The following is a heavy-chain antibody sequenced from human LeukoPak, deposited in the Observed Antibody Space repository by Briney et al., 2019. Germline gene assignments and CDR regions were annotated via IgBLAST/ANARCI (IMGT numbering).Heavy chain of an antibody. D-gene: IGHD6-19*01. V-gene: IGHV1-8*03. CDR2: MNPNSGNT. Sequence: VASVTVSFKASGYTFTIYDINWVRQATGQGLEWMGWMNPNSGNTGYAQKFQGSVTITINTSISTAYMDLSSLRSEDTAVYYCARGLQWLDCFDYWGQGTLVTVSS. J-gene: IGHJ4*02. CDR3: ARGLQWLDCFDY. CDR1: GYTFTIYD.